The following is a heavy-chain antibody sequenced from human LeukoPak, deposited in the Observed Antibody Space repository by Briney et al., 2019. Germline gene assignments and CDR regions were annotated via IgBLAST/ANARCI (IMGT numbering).Heavy chain of an antibody. D-gene: IGHD1-7*01. Sequence: GGSLRLSCAVSGFTFSSHGMSWVRQAPGKGLEWVSAISGSGGSTYYADSVKGRFTISRDNSKNTLYLQMNSLRADDTAVYYCAKRRGLELTYYYHMDVWGKGTTVTVSS. V-gene: IGHV3-23*01. CDR3: AKRRGLELTYYYHMDV. CDR2: ISGSGGST. J-gene: IGHJ6*03. CDR1: GFTFSSHG.